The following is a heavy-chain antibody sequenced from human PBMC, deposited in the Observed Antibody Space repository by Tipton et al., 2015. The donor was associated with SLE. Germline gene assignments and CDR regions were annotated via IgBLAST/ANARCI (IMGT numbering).Heavy chain of an antibody. CDR2: IYHDGRT. CDR3: ARDGDYSDSIYKWFDP. V-gene: IGHV4-38-2*02. D-gene: IGHD4-11*01. J-gene: IGHJ5*02. Sequence: GLVKPSETLSLTCGVSGNVISRGYFWGWIRQSPGKGLEWIGSIYHDGRTYYNPSLKSRVTISVDTSQNQFSLRLSSVTAADSAVYYCARDGDYSDSIYKWFDPWGQGTLVTVSS. CDR1: GNVISRGYF.